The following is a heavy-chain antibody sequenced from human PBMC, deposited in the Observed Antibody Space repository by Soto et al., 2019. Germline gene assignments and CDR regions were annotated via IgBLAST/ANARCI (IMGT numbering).Heavy chain of an antibody. CDR2: ISDNGRDT. D-gene: IGHD6-13*01. V-gene: IGHV3-23*01. J-gene: IGHJ4*02. CDR3: AKAHGSSRYYFDY. Sequence: PGGSLRLSCGASGFTFSTYAMSWVRQAPGKGLEWVSSISDNGRDTYYADSVKGRLTISRDNSKNTLHLQMNSLRAEDTAVYYCAKAHGSSRYYFDYWGQGALVTVSS. CDR1: GFTFSTYA.